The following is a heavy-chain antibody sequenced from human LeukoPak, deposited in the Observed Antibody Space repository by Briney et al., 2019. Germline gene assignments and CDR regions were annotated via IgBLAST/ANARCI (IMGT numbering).Heavy chain of an antibody. Sequence: PSGTLSLTCAVSGDSISSSNWWSWVRQPPGKGLEWIGEIYHSGSTNYNPSLKGRVTISVDKSKNQFSLKLSSVTAADTAVYYCARAPWCGGDCPYYFDYWGQGTLVTVSS. CDR2: IYHSGST. D-gene: IGHD2-21*02. CDR3: ARAPWCGGDCPYYFDY. J-gene: IGHJ4*02. V-gene: IGHV4-4*02. CDR1: GDSISSSNW.